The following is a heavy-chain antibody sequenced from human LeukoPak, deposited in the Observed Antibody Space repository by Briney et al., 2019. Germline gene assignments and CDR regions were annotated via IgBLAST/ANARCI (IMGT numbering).Heavy chain of an antibody. Sequence: SETLSLTCTVSGGSISNYYWSWIRQPPGKGLDWIGYVYYSGSTNYNPALKSRVTISVDTSKSQFSLKLGSVTAADTAVYFCARRGYCSGGSCQANWSNWFDPWGQGTLVTVSS. V-gene: IGHV4-59*01. CDR1: GGSISNYY. D-gene: IGHD2-15*01. CDR2: VYYSGST. J-gene: IGHJ5*02. CDR3: ARRGYCSGGSCQANWSNWFDP.